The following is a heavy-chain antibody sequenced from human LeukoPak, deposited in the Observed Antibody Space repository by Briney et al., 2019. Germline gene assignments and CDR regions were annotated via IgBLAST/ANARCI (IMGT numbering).Heavy chain of an antibody. CDR2: IARDGSNK. J-gene: IGHJ1*01. D-gene: IGHD2-8*01. CDR3: ARGHYYCTNGVCYKYEYFQH. V-gene: IGHV3-30*03. Sequence: PGGSLRLSCAASGFTFSNYVMQWVRQAPGKGLEWVALIARDGSNKYYADSVKGRFTISRENSKNTVYLQMNSLRAEDTAVYYCARGHYYCTNGVCYKYEYFQHWGQGTLVTVSS. CDR1: GFTFSNYV.